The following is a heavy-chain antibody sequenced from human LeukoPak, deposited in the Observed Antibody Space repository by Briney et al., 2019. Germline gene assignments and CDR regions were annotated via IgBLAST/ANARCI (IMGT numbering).Heavy chain of an antibody. CDR2: TSAYNGNT. J-gene: IGHJ4*02. CDR1: GYTFTSYG. Sequence: ASVKVSCKASGYTFTSYGISWVRQAPGQGLEWMGWTSAYNGNTNYAQKLQGRVTMTTDTSTSTAYMELRSLRSDDTAVYYCARRGVGSYYRGYFDYWGQGTLVTVSS. CDR3: ARRGVGSYYRGYFDY. V-gene: IGHV1-18*01. D-gene: IGHD3-10*01.